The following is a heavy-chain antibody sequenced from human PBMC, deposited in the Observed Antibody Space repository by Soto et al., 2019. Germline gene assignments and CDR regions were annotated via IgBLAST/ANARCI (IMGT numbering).Heavy chain of an antibody. V-gene: IGHV3-30*18. CDR2: ISYDGSNK. Sequence: QVQLVESGGGVVQPGRSLRLSCAASGFTFSSYAMHWVRQAPGKGLEWVALISYDGSNKYYGESVKGRFTISRENSKSTVYLQMNSLRAEDTAIYYCAKVPLAVRQVADLDFWGQGTLVTVSS. CDR3: AKVPLAVRQVADLDF. D-gene: IGHD6-19*01. CDR1: GFTFSSYA. J-gene: IGHJ4*02.